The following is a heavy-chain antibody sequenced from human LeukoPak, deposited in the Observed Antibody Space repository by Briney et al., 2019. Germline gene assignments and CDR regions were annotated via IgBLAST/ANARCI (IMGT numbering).Heavy chain of an antibody. CDR3: ARGRDYYGSGSLAFDY. CDR2: INHSGST. V-gene: IGHV4-34*01. Sequence: SETLSLTCAVYGGSFSGYYWRWIRQPPGKGLEWIGEINHSGSTNYNPSLKSRVTISVDTSKNQFSLKLSSVTAADTAVYYCARGRDYYGSGSLAFDYWGQGTLVTVSS. J-gene: IGHJ4*02. CDR1: GGSFSGYY. D-gene: IGHD3-10*01.